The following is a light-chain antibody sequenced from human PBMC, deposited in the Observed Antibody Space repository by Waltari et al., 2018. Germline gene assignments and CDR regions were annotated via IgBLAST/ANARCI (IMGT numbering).Light chain of an antibody. CDR1: SGHSTNI. CDR3: QTGGHGTWV. J-gene: IGLJ3*02. V-gene: IGLV4-69*01. Sequence: QLVLTQSPSASASLGASVKLTCTLSSGHSTNIIAWHQQQPEKGPRYLMKVNSDGNHSKGDQIPDRFSGSSSGAEHYLTISSLQSEDEADYYCQTGGHGTWVFGGGTKLTVL. CDR2: VNSDGNH.